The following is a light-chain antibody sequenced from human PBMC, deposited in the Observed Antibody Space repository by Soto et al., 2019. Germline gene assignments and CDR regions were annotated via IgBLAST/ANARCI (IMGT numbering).Light chain of an antibody. J-gene: IGLJ1*01. Sequence: QSAQTQPASVSGSPGQSITISCTGSSSDVGSYNLVSWHQQHPGKAPKLMIYEGNKRPSGVSNRFSGSKSGNTASLTISGLQAEDEADYYCCSYAGTYTPYVFGTGTKLTVL. V-gene: IGLV2-23*01. CDR3: CSYAGTYTPYV. CDR1: SSDVGSYNL. CDR2: EGN.